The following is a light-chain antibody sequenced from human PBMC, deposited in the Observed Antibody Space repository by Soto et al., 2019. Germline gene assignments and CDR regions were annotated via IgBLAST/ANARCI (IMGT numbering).Light chain of an antibody. CDR1: QSVSSY. CDR2: DAS. Sequence: EIVLTQSPATLSLSPGERTTVSCRASQSVSSYLAWYQQKPGQAPRLLIYDASNRATGIPARFSGSGSGTDFNLTISSLVPEDFAVYYCQQRSNWPKTFGQGTKVEIK. J-gene: IGKJ1*01. V-gene: IGKV3-11*01. CDR3: QQRSNWPKT.